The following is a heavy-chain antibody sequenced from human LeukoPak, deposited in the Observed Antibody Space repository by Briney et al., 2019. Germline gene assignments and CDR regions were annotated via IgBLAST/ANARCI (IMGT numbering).Heavy chain of an antibody. D-gene: IGHD6-13*01. V-gene: IGHV7-4-1*02. CDR3: AREGRSGSSWYLAN. Sequence: GASVKVSCKASGYTFTSYAMNWVRQAPGQGLEWMGWINTNTGNPTYAQGFTGRFVFSLDTSVSTAYLQISSLKAEDTAVYYCAREGRSGSSWYLANWGQGTLVTVSS. CDR1: GYTFTSYA. J-gene: IGHJ4*02. CDR2: INTNTGNP.